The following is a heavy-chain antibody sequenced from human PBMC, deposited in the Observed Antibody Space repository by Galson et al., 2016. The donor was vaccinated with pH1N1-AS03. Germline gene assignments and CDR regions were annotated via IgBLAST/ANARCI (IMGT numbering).Heavy chain of an antibody. V-gene: IGHV4-30-4*01. CDR1: GGSISSGDYY. D-gene: IGHD7-27*01. J-gene: IGHJ3*02. CDR2: IYNSGST. Sequence: LSLTCSVSGGSISSGDYYWNWIRQPPGKGLEWIGYIYNSGSTSYNPSLRSRLTMSFDTSKNQFSLRLTFVTAADTAVYYCARAGLGSPESFDAFDIWGQGTMFTVSS. CDR3: ARAGLGSPESFDAFDI.